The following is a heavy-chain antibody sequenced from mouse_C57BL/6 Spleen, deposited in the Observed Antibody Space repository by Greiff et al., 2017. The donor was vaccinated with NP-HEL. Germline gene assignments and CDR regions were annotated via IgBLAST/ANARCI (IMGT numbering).Heavy chain of an antibody. D-gene: IGHD2-3*01. CDR2: ISSGSSTI. V-gene: IGHV5-17*01. CDR3: ARDGYYGDFDY. Sequence: EVKVVESGGDLVKPGGSLKLSCAASGFTFSDYGMHWVRQAPEKGLEWVAYISSGSSTIYYADTVKGRFTISRDNAKNTLFLQMTSLRSEDTAMYYGARDGYYGDFDYWGQGTTLTVSS. J-gene: IGHJ2*01. CDR1: GFTFSDYG.